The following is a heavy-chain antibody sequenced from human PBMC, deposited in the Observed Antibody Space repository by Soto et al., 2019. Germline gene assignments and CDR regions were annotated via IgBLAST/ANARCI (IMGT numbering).Heavy chain of an antibody. Sequence: QVQLQESGPGLVKPSETLSLTCTVSGGSISSYYWSWIRQPPGKGLEWIGYMYYSGSTNYNPSLKSRVTIAVDTSKNQFSLKLSSVAAADTAVYYCARGSYYFDYWGQGTLVTVSS. CDR1: GGSISSYY. V-gene: IGHV4-59*01. CDR2: MYYSGST. CDR3: ARGSYYFDY. D-gene: IGHD1-26*01. J-gene: IGHJ4*02.